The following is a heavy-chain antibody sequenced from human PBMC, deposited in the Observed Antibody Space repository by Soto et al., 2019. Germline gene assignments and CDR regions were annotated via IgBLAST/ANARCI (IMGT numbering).Heavy chain of an antibody. CDR1: GYSFTSYW. CDR2: IYPGDSDT. Sequence: GESLKISCKGSGYSFTSYWLGWVRQMPGTGLERMGIIYPGDSDTRYSPSFQGQVTISADKSISTAYLQWSSLKASDTAMYYCARHGTYYYDSSGYLGPFDIWGQGTMVTVSS. D-gene: IGHD3-22*01. J-gene: IGHJ3*02. CDR3: ARHGTYYYDSSGYLGPFDI. V-gene: IGHV5-51*01.